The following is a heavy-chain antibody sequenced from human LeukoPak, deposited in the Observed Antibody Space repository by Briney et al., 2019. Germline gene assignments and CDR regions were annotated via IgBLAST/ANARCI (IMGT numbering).Heavy chain of an antibody. J-gene: IGHJ4*02. D-gene: IGHD3-22*01. CDR2: VNPKSGGT. V-gene: IGHV1-2*02. CDR3: ARVTTGTYYDY. Sequence: SVKVSCKASGYTFTDYYMHWVRQAPGQGLEWMGWVNPKSGGTNYAQKFQGRVTMTRDTSISTAYMELSRLTSDDTAVYYCARVTTGTYYDYWGQGTLVTVSS. CDR1: GYTFTDYY.